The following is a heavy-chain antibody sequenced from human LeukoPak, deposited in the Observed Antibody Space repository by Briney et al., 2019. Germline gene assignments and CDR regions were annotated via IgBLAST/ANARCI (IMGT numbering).Heavy chain of an antibody. J-gene: IGHJ6*02. D-gene: IGHD4-11*01. CDR2: IYPGDSDT. CDR1: GYSFTNYW. Sequence: GESLKISCKGSGYSFTNYWIGWVRQMPGKGLEWVWIIYPGDSDTRNSPSFQGHVTISADKSISTAYLQWSSLKASDTAMYYCARHPTDLCPNYYYGMDVWGQGTTVTVSS. V-gene: IGHV5-51*01. CDR3: ARHPTDLCPNYYYGMDV.